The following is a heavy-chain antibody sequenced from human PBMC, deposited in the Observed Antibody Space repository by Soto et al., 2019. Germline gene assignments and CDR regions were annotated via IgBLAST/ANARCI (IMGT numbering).Heavy chain of an antibody. CDR2: ISYDGSNK. V-gene: IGHV3-30*18. Sequence: GGSLRLSCAASGFTFSSYGMHWVRQAPGKGLEWVAVISYDGSNKYYADSVKGRFTISRDNSKNTLYLQMNSLRAEDTAVYYCAKVVVPCGDGYRDRFAYSGRGSLVNESS. CDR3: AKVVVPCGDGYRDRFAY. J-gene: IGHJ1*01. CDR1: GFTFSSYG. D-gene: IGHD2-15*01.